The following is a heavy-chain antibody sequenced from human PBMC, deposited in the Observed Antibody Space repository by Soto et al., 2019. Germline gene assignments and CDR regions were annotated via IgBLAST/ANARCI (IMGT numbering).Heavy chain of an antibody. CDR2: INAGNGNT. J-gene: IGHJ4*02. CDR1: GYGFTSYA. Sequence: ASATSSSNTAGYGFTSYARHWGRQAPGQRLEWMGWINAGNGNTKYSQKFQGRVTITRDTSASTAYMELSSLRSEDTAVYYCARVIVGATTAFDYWGQGTLVTVSS. V-gene: IGHV1-3*01. CDR3: ARVIVGATTAFDY. D-gene: IGHD1-26*01.